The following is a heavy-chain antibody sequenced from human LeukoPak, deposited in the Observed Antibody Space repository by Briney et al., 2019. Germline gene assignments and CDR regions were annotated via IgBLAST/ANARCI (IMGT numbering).Heavy chain of an antibody. D-gene: IGHD1-26*01. CDR2: INHSGST. CDR3: ARAYSGSHGSWFDP. V-gene: IGHV4-34*01. Sequence: SETLSLTCAVYGGSFSGYYWSWIRQPPGKGLVWIGEINHSGSTNYNPSLKSRVTISVDTSKNQFSLKLSSVTAADTAVYYCARAYSGSHGSWFDPWGQGTLVTVSS. J-gene: IGHJ5*02. CDR1: GGSFSGYY.